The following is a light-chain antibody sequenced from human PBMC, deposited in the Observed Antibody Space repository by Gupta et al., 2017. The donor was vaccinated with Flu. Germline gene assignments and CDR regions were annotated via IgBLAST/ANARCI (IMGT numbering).Light chain of an antibody. CDR3: ASWDDNLSDLL. Sequence: QSVLTQPPSASGTPGQRVTISCSGSRSNILINDVSWYQQLPRAAPKLLISRNNQRPSGVPDRFSGSKSGTSASLAISGLRSEDEADYYCASWDDNLSDLLFGGGTKLTVL. V-gene: IGLV1-47*01. J-gene: IGLJ2*01. CDR2: RNN. CDR1: RSNILIND.